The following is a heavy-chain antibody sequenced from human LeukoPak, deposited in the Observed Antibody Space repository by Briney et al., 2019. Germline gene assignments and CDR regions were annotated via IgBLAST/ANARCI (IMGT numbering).Heavy chain of an antibody. D-gene: IGHD1-7*01. Sequence: SVNVSCKASGGTFSSYAISWVRQAPGQGLEWMGGIIPIFGTANYAQKFQGRVTITADESTSTAYMELSSLRSEDTAVYYCARDRTGTTSGYYYGMDVWGQGTTVTVSS. CDR2: IIPIFGTA. CDR1: GGTFSSYA. J-gene: IGHJ6*02. V-gene: IGHV1-69*13. CDR3: ARDRTGTTSGYYYGMDV.